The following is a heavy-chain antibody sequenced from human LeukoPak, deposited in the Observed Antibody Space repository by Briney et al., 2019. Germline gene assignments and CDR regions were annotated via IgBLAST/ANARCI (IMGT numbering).Heavy chain of an antibody. V-gene: IGHV6-1*01. Sequence: SQTLSLTCAISGDSFSSNSAAWNWIRQSPSRGLEWLGTTYYRSKWYNDYAVSVKSRITINPDTSKNQFSLQLNSVTPEDTAVYYCARDSRAYVSSSWYGWFDPWGQGTLVTVSS. J-gene: IGHJ5*02. CDR1: GDSFSSNSAA. D-gene: IGHD6-13*01. CDR3: ARDSRAYVSSSWYGWFDP. CDR2: TYYRSKWYN.